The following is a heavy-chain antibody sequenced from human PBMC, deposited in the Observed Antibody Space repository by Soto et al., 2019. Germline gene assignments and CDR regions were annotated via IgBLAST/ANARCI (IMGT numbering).Heavy chain of an antibody. D-gene: IGHD5-12*01. J-gene: IGHJ4*02. CDR2: VKDGGST. V-gene: IGHV4-34*01. CDR1: GGPLTGYY. Sequence: QVQLQQWGAGLLEPSETLSLTCTVNGGPLTGYYWSWIRQPPGKGLEWIGEVKDGGSTNYSPSLRGRVSISADTSKNHFSLRLNSVTAADTAVYFCARGQEGIVATHWDQGALVTVSS. CDR3: ARGQEGIVATH.